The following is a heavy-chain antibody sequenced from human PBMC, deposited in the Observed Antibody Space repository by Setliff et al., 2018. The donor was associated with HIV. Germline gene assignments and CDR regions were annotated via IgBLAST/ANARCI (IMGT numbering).Heavy chain of an antibody. D-gene: IGHD1-26*01. CDR2: IRYDGSNK. J-gene: IGHJ4*02. CDR3: AKPPALPQWELLDY. CDR1: GFTFSSYG. Sequence: PGGSLRLSCAASGFTFSSYGMHWVRQAPGKGLEWVAFIRYDGSNKYYADSVKGRFTISRDNSKNTLYLQMNSLRAEDTAVYYCAKPPALPQWELLDYWGQGTLVTVS. V-gene: IGHV3-30*02.